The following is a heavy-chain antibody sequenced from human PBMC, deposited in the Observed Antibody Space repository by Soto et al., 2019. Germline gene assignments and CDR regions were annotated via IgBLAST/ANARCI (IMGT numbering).Heavy chain of an antibody. CDR2: IWYDGSNE. Sequence: QVQLAESGGVVGQPGRSLRLSCAASGFAFSSYGMHWVRQAPGKGLEWGAGIWYDGSNEYYADSVKGRFTISGDNSKNTLYLQMNSLRAEDKAVYYGAGDYSSTYHGFDSWGQGTLVTVSS. V-gene: IGHV3-33*01. D-gene: IGHD6-13*01. CDR1: GFAFSSYG. CDR3: AGDYSSTYHGFDS. J-gene: IGHJ4*02.